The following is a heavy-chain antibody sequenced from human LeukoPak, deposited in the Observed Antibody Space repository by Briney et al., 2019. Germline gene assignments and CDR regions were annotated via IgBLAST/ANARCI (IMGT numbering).Heavy chain of an antibody. V-gene: IGHV3-23*01. CDR1: GFTFTSFA. J-gene: IGHJ4*02. Sequence: GGSLRLSCDVSGFTFTSFAMSWVRQLPGEGLEWVSAISGSGANTYYADFVKGRFTISRDNSKNTLYLQMNSLRAEDTAVYYCAGLSGSYTGYFDYWGQGTLVTVSS. CDR2: ISGSGANT. D-gene: IGHD1-26*01. CDR3: AGLSGSYTGYFDY.